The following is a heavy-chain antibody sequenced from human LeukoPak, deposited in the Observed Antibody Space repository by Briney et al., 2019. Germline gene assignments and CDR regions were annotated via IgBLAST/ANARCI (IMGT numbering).Heavy chain of an antibody. J-gene: IGHJ5*02. CDR2: IYSGGST. D-gene: IGHD3-22*01. CDR3: ASSNYYDSSGYYH. Sequence: GGSLRLSCAASGFTVSSNCMSWVRQAPGKGLEWVSVIYSGGSTYYADSVKGRFTISRDNSKNTLYLQMNSLRAEDTAVYYCASSNYYDSSGYYHWGQGTLVTVSS. CDR1: GFTVSSNC. V-gene: IGHV3-53*01.